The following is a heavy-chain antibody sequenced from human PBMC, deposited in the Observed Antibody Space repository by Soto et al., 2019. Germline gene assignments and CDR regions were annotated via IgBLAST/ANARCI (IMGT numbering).Heavy chain of an antibody. CDR1: GFTFSSYG. CDR3: ARDLRGNCLDD. CDR2: IWYDGSNK. J-gene: IGHJ4*02. Sequence: PGGSLRLSCAASGFTFSSYGMHWVRQAPGKGLEWVAVIWYDGSNKYYAVSVKGRFTISRDNSKNTLYLQMNSLRAEDTAVYYCARDLRGNCLDDWGQGTLVTVSS. V-gene: IGHV3-33*01. D-gene: IGHD2-21*02.